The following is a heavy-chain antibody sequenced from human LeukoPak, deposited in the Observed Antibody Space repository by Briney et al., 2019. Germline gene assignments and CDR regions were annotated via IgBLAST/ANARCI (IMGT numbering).Heavy chain of an antibody. J-gene: IGHJ4*02. CDR3: AISSAGGNPEY. CDR2: IYPGDSDT. CDR1: GYRFISYW. Sequence: GESLKISCEGSGYRFISYWIGWVRQLPGKGLEWMGIIYPGDSDTRYSPSFQGQVTISADKSISTAYLQWSSLKASDTAMYYCAISSAGGNPEYWGQGALVTVSS. D-gene: IGHD4-23*01. V-gene: IGHV5-51*01.